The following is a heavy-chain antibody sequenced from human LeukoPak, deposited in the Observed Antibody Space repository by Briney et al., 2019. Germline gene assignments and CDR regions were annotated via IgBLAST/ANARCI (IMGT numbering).Heavy chain of an antibody. D-gene: IGHD5-24*01. V-gene: IGHV1-69*13. CDR3: ASPRWLQGL. J-gene: IGHJ4*02. CDR2: IIPIFGTA. Sequence: SVKVSCKASGYTFTSYGISWVRQAPGQGLEWMGGIIPIFGTANYAQKFQGRVTITADESTSTAYMELSSLRSEDTAVYYCASPRWLQGLWGQGTLVTVSS. CDR1: GYTFTSYG.